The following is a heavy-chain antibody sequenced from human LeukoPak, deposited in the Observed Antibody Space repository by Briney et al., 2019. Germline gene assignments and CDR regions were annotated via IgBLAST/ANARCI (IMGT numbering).Heavy chain of an antibody. J-gene: IGHJ1*01. CDR1: GFTFSGYS. D-gene: IGHD1-26*01. Sequence: GGSLRLSCVASGFTFSGYSMNWVRQAPGKGLEWVSSITSSSAYVNYADSVKGRFTISRDNAKISLYLQMNSLRGEDTAVSYCGLSDSGRYLDHWGQGTLVTVSS. V-gene: IGHV3-21*01. CDR2: ITSSSAYV. CDR3: GLSDSGRYLDH.